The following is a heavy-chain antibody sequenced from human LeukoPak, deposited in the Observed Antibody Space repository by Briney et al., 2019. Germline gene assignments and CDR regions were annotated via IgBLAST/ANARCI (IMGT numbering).Heavy chain of an antibody. V-gene: IGHV1-46*01. Sequence: GASVKVSCKASGYTFTNYDINWVRQAPGQGLEWMGIINPSGGSTSYAQKFQGRVTMTRDMSTSTVYMELSSLRSEDTAVYYCARDAYYYYYYMDVWGKGTTVTISS. CDR1: GYTFTNYD. J-gene: IGHJ6*03. CDR3: ARDAYYYYYYMDV. CDR2: INPSGGST.